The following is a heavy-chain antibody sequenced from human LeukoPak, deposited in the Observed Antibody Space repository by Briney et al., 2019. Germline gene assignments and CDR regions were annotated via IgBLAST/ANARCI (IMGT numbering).Heavy chain of an antibody. V-gene: IGHV3-21*04. CDR1: GFTFSSYT. CDR2: ISSSSSYI. J-gene: IGHJ3*02. Sequence: PGGSLRLSCAASGFTFSSYTMNWVRQAPGKGLEWVSSISSSSSYIYHADSVKGRFTFSRDNAKNSLYLQMNSLRAEDTAVYYCARVRRTSRFLEWLLPTDAFDIWGQGTMVTVSS. CDR3: ARVRRTSRFLEWLLPTDAFDI. D-gene: IGHD3-3*01.